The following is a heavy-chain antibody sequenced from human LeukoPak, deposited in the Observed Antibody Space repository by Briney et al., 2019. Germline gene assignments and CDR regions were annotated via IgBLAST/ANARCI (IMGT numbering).Heavy chain of an antibody. D-gene: IGHD5-18*01. CDR2: IYYSGDI. Sequence: PSETLSLTCTVSGASISTSYWYWIRQPPGKGLEWIGYIYYSGDINYNPSLKSRVTISAYTSKNQLSLKLSSVTAADTAVYYCARKGYSSQDYFDYWGQGTLVTVSS. J-gene: IGHJ4*02. V-gene: IGHV4-59*01. CDR3: ARKGYSSQDYFDY. CDR1: GASISTSY.